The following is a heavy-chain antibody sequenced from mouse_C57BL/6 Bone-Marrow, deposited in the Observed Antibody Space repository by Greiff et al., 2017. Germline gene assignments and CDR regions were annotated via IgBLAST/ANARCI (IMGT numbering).Heavy chain of an antibody. CDR3: ARGYGYDRGYYAMDY. CDR2: IYPGSGST. Sequence: QVQLQQSGAELVKPGASVKMSCKASGYTFTSYWITWVKQRPGQGLEWIGDIYPGSGSTNYNEKFKSKATLTVDTSSSTAYMQLSSLTSEDSAVYYCARGYGYDRGYYAMDYWGQGTSVTVSS. CDR1: GYTFTSYW. V-gene: IGHV1-55*01. D-gene: IGHD2-2*01. J-gene: IGHJ4*01.